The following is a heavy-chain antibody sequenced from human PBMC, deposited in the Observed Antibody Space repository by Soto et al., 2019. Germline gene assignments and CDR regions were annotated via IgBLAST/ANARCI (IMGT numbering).Heavy chain of an antibody. Sequence: ASVKGACKASGYTFTSYGISGVRQAPGQGLEWMGWISAYNGNTNYAQKLQGRVTMTTDTSTSTAYMELSSLRSEDTAMYYCARDRSHSSAYWWLDYWGQGTQVTVSS. CDR3: ARDRSHSSAYWWLDY. D-gene: IGHD3-22*01. CDR2: ISAYNGNT. J-gene: IGHJ4*02. CDR1: GYTFTSYG. V-gene: IGHV1-18*01.